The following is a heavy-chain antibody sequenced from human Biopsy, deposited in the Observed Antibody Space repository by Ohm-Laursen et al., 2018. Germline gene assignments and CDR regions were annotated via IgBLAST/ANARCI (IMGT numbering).Heavy chain of an antibody. CDR1: GYTFTSYG. CDR2: INTENGNT. D-gene: IGHD1-1*01. J-gene: IGHJ6*02. Sequence: GASVKVSCKASGYTFTSYGISWVRQAPGQGLEWMGWINTENGNTIYAQNLQGRVTMTVDTSTSTAYMEVTSLRSDDTAVYYCARAKLEPVYYYYGMDVWGQGTTVTVSS. V-gene: IGHV1-18*01. CDR3: ARAKLEPVYYYYGMDV.